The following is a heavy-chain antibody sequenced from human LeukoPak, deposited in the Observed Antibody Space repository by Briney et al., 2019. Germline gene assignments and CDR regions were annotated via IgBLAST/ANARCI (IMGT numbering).Heavy chain of an antibody. Sequence: SETLSLTCTVSGGSISSSSYYWGWIRQPPGKGLEWIGSVYYSGNTYYNPSLKSRVTISRDTSKNLFSLKLSSVAAADTAMYYCARDLGRHFDYWGQGTLVTVSS. D-gene: IGHD7-27*01. CDR2: VYYSGNT. CDR1: GGSISSSSYY. CDR3: ARDLGRHFDY. V-gene: IGHV4-39*07. J-gene: IGHJ4*02.